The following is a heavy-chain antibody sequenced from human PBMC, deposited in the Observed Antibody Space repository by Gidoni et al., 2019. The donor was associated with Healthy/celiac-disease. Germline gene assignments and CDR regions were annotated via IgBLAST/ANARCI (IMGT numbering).Heavy chain of an antibody. CDR2: INPNSGGT. Sequence: QAQLVQSGAAVKKPGASVKVPCKPSGHTFTGYSMHWVRQAPGQGLEWMGWINPNSGGTNYAQKFQGRVTMTRDTSISTAYMELSRLRSDDTAVYYCARAIGGPVKIAAAGTVDYWGQGTLVTVSS. J-gene: IGHJ4*02. V-gene: IGHV1-2*02. D-gene: IGHD6-13*01. CDR3: ARAIGGPVKIAAAGTVDY. CDR1: GHTFTGYS.